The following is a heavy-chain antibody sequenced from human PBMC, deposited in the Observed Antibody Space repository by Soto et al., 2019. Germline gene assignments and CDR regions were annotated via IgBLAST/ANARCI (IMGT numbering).Heavy chain of an antibody. CDR2: INTKSDGEKT. Sequence: EVQLVESGGGLVKAGGSLRLSCAASGFTFSQAWMNWVRQAPGKGLEWVGRINTKSDGEKTDYAAPVKDRFIISRDDSKNTLFLHMNSLKIEDSGVYYCATDPYSTGWVPFDYWGQGTLVSVSS. CDR3: ATDPYSTGWVPFDY. D-gene: IGHD6-19*01. V-gene: IGHV3-15*05. J-gene: IGHJ4*02. CDR1: GFTFSQAW.